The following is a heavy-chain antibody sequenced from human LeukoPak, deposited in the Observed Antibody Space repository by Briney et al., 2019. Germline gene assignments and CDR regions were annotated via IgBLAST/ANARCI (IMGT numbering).Heavy chain of an antibody. J-gene: IGHJ6*03. D-gene: IGHD6-6*01. CDR2: IYSGGST. Sequence: GGSLRLSCAASGFTVSSNYMSWVRQAPGKGLEWVSVIYSGGSTYYADSVKGRFTISRDNSKNTLYLQMNSLRAEDTAVYYCARDFEYSSSLYYYYYMDVWGKGTTVTVSS. CDR1: GFTVSSNY. V-gene: IGHV3-66*01. CDR3: ARDFEYSSSLYYYYYMDV.